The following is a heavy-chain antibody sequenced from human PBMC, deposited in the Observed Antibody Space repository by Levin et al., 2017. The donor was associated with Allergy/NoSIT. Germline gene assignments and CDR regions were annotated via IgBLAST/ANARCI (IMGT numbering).Heavy chain of an antibody. V-gene: IGHV4-59*01. J-gene: IGHJ5*02. CDR3: ARSRTGSHNEKNWFDP. CDR1: GGSMTTYY. CDR2: IYHSGTT. Sequence: PGGSLRLSCNVSGGSMTTYYWIWIRQPPGKGLEWIGYIYHSGTTTYNPSLKGRVTMSIDTSKNQLSLNLNSVTAADTAVYYCARSRTGSHNEKNWFDPWGQGALVTVSS. D-gene: IGHD2-8*02.